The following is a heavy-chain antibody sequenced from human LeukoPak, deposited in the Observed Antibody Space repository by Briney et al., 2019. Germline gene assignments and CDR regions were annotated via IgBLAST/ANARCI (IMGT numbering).Heavy chain of an antibody. CDR1: GFTFSSYS. J-gene: IGHJ4*02. Sequence: GGSLRLSCAASGFTFSSYSMHWVRQAPGKGLEWVSYISSSSSTIYYADSVKGRFTISRDNAKNSLYLQMNSLRAEDTAVYYCARDVYSTSWSNFDFWGQGTLVTVSS. CDR2: ISSSSSTI. V-gene: IGHV3-48*04. CDR3: ARDVYSTSWSNFDF. D-gene: IGHD2-2*01.